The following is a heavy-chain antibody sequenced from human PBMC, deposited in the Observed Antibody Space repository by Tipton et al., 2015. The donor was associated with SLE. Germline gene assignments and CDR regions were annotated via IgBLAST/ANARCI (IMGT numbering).Heavy chain of an antibody. J-gene: IGHJ4*02. CDR3: GRGNWGYSDS. CDR2: IYHSGST. V-gene: IGHV4-31*03. CDR1: GVSISGGGFY. D-gene: IGHD2-15*01. Sequence: GLVKPSQTLSLTCSVSGVSISGGGFYWTWIRQRPGKGLEWIGYIYHSGSTYFNRSLKNRTSFSMDTSKNQFSLTLTSVTAADTAVYYCGRGNWGYSDSWGQSLLVTISS.